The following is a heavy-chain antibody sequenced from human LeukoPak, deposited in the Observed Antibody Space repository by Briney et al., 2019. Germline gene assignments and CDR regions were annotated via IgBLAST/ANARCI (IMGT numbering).Heavy chain of an antibody. CDR1: GFPFSDYY. D-gene: IGHD5-18*01. V-gene: IGHV3-11*01. CDR2: ISSSGSTI. CDR3: ARGEEQLWLNYYYYGMDV. Sequence: GGPLRLSCAASGFPFSDYYISWIRQAQGKGLGWVSYISSSGSTIYYADSVKGRFTISRDNAKNSLYLQMNSLRAEDTAVYYCARGEEQLWLNYYYYGMDVWGQGTTVTVSS. J-gene: IGHJ6*02.